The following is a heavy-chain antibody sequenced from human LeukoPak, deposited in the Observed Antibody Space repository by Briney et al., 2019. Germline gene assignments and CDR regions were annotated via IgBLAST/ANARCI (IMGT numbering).Heavy chain of an antibody. V-gene: IGHV1-69*06. D-gene: IGHD3-3*01. Sequence: SVKVSCKASGYTFTSYDINWVRQAPGQGLEWMGGFSPFFGTAKYAQKFQGRVTITADKSTSTAYMEVNSLRSEDTAVYYCARGVVIKRGFHYMDVWGKGTTVTVSS. CDR1: GYTFTSYD. CDR3: ARGVVIKRGFHYMDV. J-gene: IGHJ6*03. CDR2: FSPFFGTA.